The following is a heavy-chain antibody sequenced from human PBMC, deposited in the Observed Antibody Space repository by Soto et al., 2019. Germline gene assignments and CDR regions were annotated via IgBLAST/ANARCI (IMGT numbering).Heavy chain of an antibody. Sequence: QVQLQESGPGLVKPSETLSLTCTVSGASITTFYWSWIRQPPGRGLEWIGYISDSGRTDYIPSLKSRVTISVDTSKNQFSLKVSSVTAADTSVYYCARLLRGWAHRMAYFDYWGQGTLVTVSS. CDR1: GASITTFY. V-gene: IGHV4-59*01. D-gene: IGHD2-8*01. CDR3: ARLLRGWAHRMAYFDY. J-gene: IGHJ4*02. CDR2: ISDSGRT.